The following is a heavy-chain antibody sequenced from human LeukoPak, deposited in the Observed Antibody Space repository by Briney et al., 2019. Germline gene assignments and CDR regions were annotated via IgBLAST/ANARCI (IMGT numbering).Heavy chain of an antibody. Sequence: GASVKVSCKVSGYTLTELSVHWVRQAPGKGLEWMGGFDPEDGETIYAQKFQGRVTMTEDTSTDTAYMELSSLRSEDTAVYYCATYLRIIGRWLQYYWGQGTLVTVSS. D-gene: IGHD5-24*01. J-gene: IGHJ4*02. CDR2: FDPEDGET. V-gene: IGHV1-24*01. CDR3: ATYLRIIGRWLQYY. CDR1: GYTLTELS.